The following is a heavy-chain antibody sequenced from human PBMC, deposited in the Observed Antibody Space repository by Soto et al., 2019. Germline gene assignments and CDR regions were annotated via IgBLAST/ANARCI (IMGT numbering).Heavy chain of an antibody. J-gene: IGHJ4*02. CDR3: ARRGSSSWYGY. CDR1: GGSISSSSYY. D-gene: IGHD6-13*01. CDR2: IYYSGST. Sequence: SETLSLTCTFSGGSISSSSYYWGWIRQPPGKGLEWIGSIYYSGSTYYNPSLKSRVTISVDTSKNQFSLKLSSVTAADTAVYYCARRGSSSWYGYWGQGTLVTVSS. V-gene: IGHV4-39*01.